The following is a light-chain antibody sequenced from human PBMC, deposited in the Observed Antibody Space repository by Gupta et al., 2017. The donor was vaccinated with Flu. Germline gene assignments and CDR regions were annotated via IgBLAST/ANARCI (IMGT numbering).Light chain of an antibody. Sequence: GERATLSCRASQSVNSNLAWYQQKPGQAPSLLMYGAFTRATGIPARFSGSGSGTDFTLTISSLQSEDFAVYYCQQYNNWPLTFGGGTKVEIK. V-gene: IGKV3-15*01. CDR3: QQYNNWPLT. CDR1: QSVNSN. J-gene: IGKJ4*01. CDR2: GAF.